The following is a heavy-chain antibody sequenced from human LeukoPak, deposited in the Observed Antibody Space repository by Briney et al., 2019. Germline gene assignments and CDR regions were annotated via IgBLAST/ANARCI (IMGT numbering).Heavy chain of an antibody. V-gene: IGHV3-74*01. CDR3: ARDRVGYDFWSGLINYYYYYYMDV. Sequence: PGGSLRLSCAASGFTFSSYWMHWVRQAPGKGLVWVSRINSDGSSTSYADSVKGRFTISRDNAKNTLYLQMNSLRAEDTAVYYCARDRVGYDFWSGLINYYYYYYMDVWGKGTTVTVSS. CDR2: INSDGSST. J-gene: IGHJ6*03. CDR1: GFTFSSYW. D-gene: IGHD3-3*01.